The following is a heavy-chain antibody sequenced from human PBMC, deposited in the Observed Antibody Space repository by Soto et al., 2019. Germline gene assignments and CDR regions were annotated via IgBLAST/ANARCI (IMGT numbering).Heavy chain of an antibody. D-gene: IGHD4-17*01. Sequence: QVQLVQSGAEVKKPGASVKVSCKASGYTLTSYAMHWVRQAPGQRLEWMGWINAGNGNTKYSQKFQGRVTITRDTSASTAYMELSSLRSEDTAVYYCARETTVVICGFDYWGQGTLVTVSS. J-gene: IGHJ4*02. V-gene: IGHV1-3*01. CDR3: ARETTVVICGFDY. CDR1: GYTLTSYA. CDR2: INAGNGNT.